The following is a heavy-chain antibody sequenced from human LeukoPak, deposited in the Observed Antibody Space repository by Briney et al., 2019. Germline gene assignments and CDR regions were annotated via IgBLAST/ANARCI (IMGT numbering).Heavy chain of an antibody. CDR1: GGTFSGYY. J-gene: IGHJ6*03. CDR3: ARRRAYIVVVPAAVNRFLEWLPDNYYYYYMDV. D-gene: IGHD2-2*01. Sequence: SETLSLTCAAYGGTFSGYYWSWIRQPPGKGLEWVGEINHSGSTNYNPSLKSRVSKSVETSKNQFSLKLSSGAAAETAVYFCARRRAYIVVVPAAVNRFLEWLPDNYYYYYMDVWGKGTTVTVSS. CDR2: INHSGST. V-gene: IGHV4-34*01.